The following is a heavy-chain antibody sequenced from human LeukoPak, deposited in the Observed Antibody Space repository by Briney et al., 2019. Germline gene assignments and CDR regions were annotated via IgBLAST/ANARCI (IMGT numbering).Heavy chain of an antibody. CDR2: IYPGDSDT. V-gene: IGHV5-51*01. CDR1: GYSFTSYW. Sequence: GESLKISCKGSGYSFTSYWIGWVRQMPGKGLEWMGIIYPGDSDTRYSPSFQGQVTISADKSISTAYLQWSSLKASDTAIYYCARHNLMGNYLTSFDFWGQGTLVTVSS. J-gene: IGHJ5*01. D-gene: IGHD1-7*01. CDR3: ARHNLMGNYLTSFDF.